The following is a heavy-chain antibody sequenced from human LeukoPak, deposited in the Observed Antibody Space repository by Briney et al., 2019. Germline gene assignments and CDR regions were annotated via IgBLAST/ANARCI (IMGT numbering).Heavy chain of an antibody. V-gene: IGHV3-73*01. CDR3: TRDSGTYNWFDP. CDR1: VFTFSGSA. J-gene: IGHJ5*02. CDR2: IDKKDKGYATAT. Sequence: GGSLRLSCAASVFTFSGSAIHGVRESCGKGREWVGQIDKKDKGYATATAYAASVKGRFTISRDDSINTAYLQMKSLKTEDTALYYCTRDSGTYNWFDPWGQGTLVTVSS. D-gene: IGHD1-26*01.